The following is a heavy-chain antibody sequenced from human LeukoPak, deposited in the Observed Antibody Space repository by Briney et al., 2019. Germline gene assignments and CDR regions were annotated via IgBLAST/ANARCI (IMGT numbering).Heavy chain of an antibody. CDR2: IRDSGDHT. V-gene: IGHV3-23*01. J-gene: IGHJ4*02. CDR1: GFTLSRYA. CDR3: ARDSGYDF. Sequence: GGSLRLSCAASGFTLSRYAMSWVRQAPGKGLEWVSGIRDSGDHTYYADSVKGRFTISRDNSKNTLYLQMNSLRAEDTAVYYCARDSGYDFGGQGTLATVSS. D-gene: IGHD5-12*01.